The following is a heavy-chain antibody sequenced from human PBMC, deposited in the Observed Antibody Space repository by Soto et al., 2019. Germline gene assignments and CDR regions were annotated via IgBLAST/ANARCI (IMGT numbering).Heavy chain of an antibody. J-gene: IGHJ5*02. CDR3: ARYVPAAMLDWFDP. CDR2: INHSGST. D-gene: IGHD2-2*01. V-gene: IGHV4-34*01. CDR1: GGSFSGYY. Sequence: PSETLSLTCAVYGGSFSGYYWSWIRQPPGKGLEWIGEINHSGSTNYNPSLKSRVTISVDTSKNQFSLKLSSVTAADTAVYYCARYVPAAMLDWFDPWGQGTLVTVSA.